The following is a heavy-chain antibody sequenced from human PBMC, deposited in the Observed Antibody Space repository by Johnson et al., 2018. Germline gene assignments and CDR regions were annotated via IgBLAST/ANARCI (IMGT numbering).Heavy chain of an antibody. CDR3: AKETTVNTAWLAEYFQH. CDR1: GFTFSSYS. V-gene: IGHV3-48*04. D-gene: IGHD4-17*01. J-gene: IGHJ1*01. Sequence: VQLVQSGGGVVQPGRSLRLSCAASGFTFSSYSMNWVRQAPGKGLEWVSYISSSGSTIYYADSVKGRFTISRDNAKNSRNLQMNSLRAEDTAAYYCAKETTVNTAWLAEYFQHWGQGTLVTVSS. CDR2: ISSSGSTI.